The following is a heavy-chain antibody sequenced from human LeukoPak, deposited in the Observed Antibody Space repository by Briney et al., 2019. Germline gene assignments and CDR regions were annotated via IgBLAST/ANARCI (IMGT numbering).Heavy chain of an antibody. Sequence: GGSLRLSCAASGFTFSSYSMNWVRQAPGKGLEWVSYISSSSSTIYYADSVKGRFTISRDNAKNSLYLQMNSLRAEDTAVYYCARDSTLGGFGAFDIWGQGTMVTVSS. V-gene: IGHV3-48*01. CDR1: GFTFSSYS. CDR2: ISSSSSTI. CDR3: ARDSTLGGFGAFDI. D-gene: IGHD3-16*01. J-gene: IGHJ3*02.